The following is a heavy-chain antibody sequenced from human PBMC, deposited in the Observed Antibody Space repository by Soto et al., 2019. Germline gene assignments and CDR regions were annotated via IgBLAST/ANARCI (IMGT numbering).Heavy chain of an antibody. CDR2: IYYSGST. V-gene: IGHV4-61*08. D-gene: IGHD3-16*01. J-gene: IGHJ5*02. Sequence: SETLSLTCTVSGGSVSGGGCYWSWIRQPPGKGLEWIGYIYYSGSTYYNPSLKSRVTISVDTSKNQFSLKLSSVTAADTAVYYCARRVEGGSYAFGSWFDPWGQGTLVTVSS. CDR3: ARRVEGGSYAFGSWFDP. CDR1: GGSVSGGGCY.